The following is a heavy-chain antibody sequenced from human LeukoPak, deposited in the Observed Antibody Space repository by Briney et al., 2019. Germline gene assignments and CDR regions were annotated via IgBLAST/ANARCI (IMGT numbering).Heavy chain of an antibody. J-gene: IGHJ3*02. Sequence: GGSLRLSCAASGFTFSSYWMSWVRQAPGKGLEWVANIKQDGSEKYYVDSVKGRFTISRDNAKNSLYLQMNSLRAEDTAVYYCARDWGYGSGSYFDIWGQGTMVTVSS. CDR2: IKQDGSEK. V-gene: IGHV3-7*01. CDR3: ARDWGYGSGSYFDI. CDR1: GFTFSSYW. D-gene: IGHD3-10*01.